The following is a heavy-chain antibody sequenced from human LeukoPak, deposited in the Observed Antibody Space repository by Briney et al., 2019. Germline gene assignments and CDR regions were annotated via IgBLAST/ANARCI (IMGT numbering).Heavy chain of an antibody. J-gene: IGHJ6*02. CDR2: ISYDGSNK. CDR1: GFTFSSYA. D-gene: IGHD5-24*01. V-gene: IGHV3-30-3*01. Sequence: GGSLRLSCAASGFTFSSYAMHWVRQAPGKGLEWVAAISYDGSNKYYADSVKGRFTISRDNSKNTLYLQMNSLRAEDTAVYYCAKDGDGYNAMDVWGQGTTVTVSS. CDR3: AKDGDGYNAMDV.